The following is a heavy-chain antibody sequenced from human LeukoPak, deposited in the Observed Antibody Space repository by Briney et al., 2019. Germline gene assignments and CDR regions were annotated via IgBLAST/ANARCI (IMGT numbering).Heavy chain of an antibody. CDR2: INHSGST. CDR3: ARQGLLFRVFDY. CDR1: GYSISSISSTYY. D-gene: IGHD2/OR15-2a*01. V-gene: IGHV4-39*01. J-gene: IGHJ4*02. Sequence: SETLSLTCTVSGYSISSISSTYYWSWIRQPPGKGLEWIGEINHSGSTNYNPSLKSRVTISVDTSKNQFSLKLSSVTAADTAVYYCARQGLLFRVFDYWGQGTLVTVSS.